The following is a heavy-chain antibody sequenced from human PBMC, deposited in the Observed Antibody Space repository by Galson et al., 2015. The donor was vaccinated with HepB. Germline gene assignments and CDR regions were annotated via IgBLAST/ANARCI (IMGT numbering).Heavy chain of an antibody. CDR2: IRSKKDGGTT. CDR3: VVEAYDI. V-gene: IGHV3-15*01. J-gene: IGHJ3*02. Sequence: SLRLSCAGSGFTFSDGWMSWVRQAPGKGLEWIGRIRSKKDGGTTDYAAPVKGRFNISRDDSKKKFYVEMNTLKIEDTGVYYCVVEAYDIWGQGTSVTVSS. D-gene: IGHD2-15*01. CDR1: GFTFSDGW.